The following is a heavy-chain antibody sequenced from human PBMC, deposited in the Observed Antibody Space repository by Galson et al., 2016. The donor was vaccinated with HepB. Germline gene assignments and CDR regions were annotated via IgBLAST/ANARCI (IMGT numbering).Heavy chain of an antibody. CDR3: VYYYGSGSYYKRDY. Sequence: SLRLSCAASGVTFSNYNMNWVRQAPGKGLEWVSSISSSTSYTYYADSVKGRFTISRDSAKNSLYLQMNSLRAEDTAVYYCVYYYGSGSYYKRDYWGQGTLVTVSS. J-gene: IGHJ4*02. CDR1: GVTFSNYN. V-gene: IGHV3-21*01. CDR2: ISSSTSYT. D-gene: IGHD3-10*01.